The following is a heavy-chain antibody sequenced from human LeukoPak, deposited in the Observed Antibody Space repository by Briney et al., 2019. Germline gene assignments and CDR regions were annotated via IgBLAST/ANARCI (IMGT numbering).Heavy chain of an antibody. J-gene: IGHJ4*02. V-gene: IGHV4-59*12. CDR1: GGSISSYY. CDR3: AREGYYYGSGSPDYFDY. Sequence: SETLSLTCTVSGGSISSYYWSWIRQPPGKGLEWIGYIYYSGSTNYNPSLKSRVTISVDTSKNQFSLKLSSVTAADTAVYYCAREGYYYGSGSPDYFDYWGQGTLVTVSS. D-gene: IGHD3-10*01. CDR2: IYYSGST.